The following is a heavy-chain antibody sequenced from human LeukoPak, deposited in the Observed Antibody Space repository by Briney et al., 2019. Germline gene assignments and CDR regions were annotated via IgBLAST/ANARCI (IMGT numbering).Heavy chain of an antibody. Sequence: ASVKVSCKASGYTFTGYYMHWVRQAPGQGLEWMGRINPNSGGTNYAQKFQGRVTMTRDTSISTAYMELSRLRSDDTAVYYCARSVDYSGSYRQWGQGTLVTLSS. CDR2: INPNSGGT. CDR3: ARSVDYSGSYRQ. V-gene: IGHV1-2*06. J-gene: IGHJ4*02. D-gene: IGHD1-26*01. CDR1: GYTFTGYY.